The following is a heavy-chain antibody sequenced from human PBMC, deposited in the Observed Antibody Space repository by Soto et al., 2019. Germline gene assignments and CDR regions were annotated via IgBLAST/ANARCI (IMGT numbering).Heavy chain of an antibody. CDR2: IYYSGST. CDR3: ARQALVGAPAPTLDY. Sequence: SETLSLTCTVSGGSISSGGYYWSWIRQHPGKGLEWIGYIYYSGSTYYNPSLKSRVTISVDTSKNQFSLKLSSVTAADTAVYYCARQALVGAPAPTLDYWGQGTLVTVSS. D-gene: IGHD1-26*01. J-gene: IGHJ4*02. V-gene: IGHV4-31*03. CDR1: GGSISSGGYY.